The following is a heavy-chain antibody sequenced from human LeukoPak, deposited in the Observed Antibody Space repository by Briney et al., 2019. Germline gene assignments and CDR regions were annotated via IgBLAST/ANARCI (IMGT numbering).Heavy chain of an antibody. Sequence: GRSLRLSCAASGFTFSSYGMHWVRQAPGKGLEWVAVIWYDGSNKYYADSVKGRFTISRDNSKNTLYLQMNSLRAEDTAVYYCAKTYNWNDRAPFDYWGQGTLVTVSS. CDR2: IWYDGSNK. CDR3: AKTYNWNDRAPFDY. CDR1: GFTFSSYG. J-gene: IGHJ4*02. D-gene: IGHD1-20*01. V-gene: IGHV3-33*06.